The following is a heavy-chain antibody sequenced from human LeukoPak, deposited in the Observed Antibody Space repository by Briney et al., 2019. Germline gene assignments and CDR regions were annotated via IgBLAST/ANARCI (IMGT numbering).Heavy chain of an antibody. J-gene: IGHJ4*02. D-gene: IGHD2-21*01. Sequence: PSETLSLTCTVSGESISGFYWTWIRQPPGKGLEWIGYIYYSGSTNYNPSPKSRVTISVDTSKNQFSLKLSSVTAADTAVYYCARGVVIAPQTFDYWGQGTLVTVSS. CDR2: IYYSGST. CDR1: GESISGFY. V-gene: IGHV4-59*01. CDR3: ARGVVIAPQTFDY.